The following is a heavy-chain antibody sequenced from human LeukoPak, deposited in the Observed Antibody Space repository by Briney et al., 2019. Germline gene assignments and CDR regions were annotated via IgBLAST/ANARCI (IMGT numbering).Heavy chain of an antibody. CDR2: ISYDGSNK. D-gene: IGHD5-24*01. V-gene: IGHV3-30-3*01. J-gene: IGHJ4*02. CDR1: GFTFSSYA. CDR3: ARDNKAAGRDGYKIRNQDY. Sequence: GRSLRLSCAASGFTFSSYAMHWVRQAPGKGLEWVAVISYDGSNKYYADSVKGRFTISRDNSKNTLYLQMNSLRAEDTAVYYCARDNKAAGRDGYKIRNQDYWGQGTLVTVSS.